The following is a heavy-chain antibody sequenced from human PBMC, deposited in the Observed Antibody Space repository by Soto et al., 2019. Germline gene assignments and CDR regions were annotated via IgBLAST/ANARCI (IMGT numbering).Heavy chain of an antibody. CDR3: ARDSPTRLYAIDYYGMDV. CDR2: IYYSGST. CDR1: GGSISSGGYY. D-gene: IGHD2-8*01. Sequence: PSETLSLTCTVSGGSISSGGYYWTWIRQHPGKGLEWIGYIYYSGSTYYNPSLKSRVTISVDTSKNQFSLKLSSVTAADTAVYYCARDSPTRLYAIDYYGMDVWGQGTTVTVSS. J-gene: IGHJ6*02. V-gene: IGHV4-31*03.